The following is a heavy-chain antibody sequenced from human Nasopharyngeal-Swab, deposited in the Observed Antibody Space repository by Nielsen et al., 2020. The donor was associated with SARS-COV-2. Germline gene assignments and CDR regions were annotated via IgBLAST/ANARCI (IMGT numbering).Heavy chain of an antibody. CDR3: ARAPYSGSYYGFDY. CDR1: GFTFSDYD. Sequence: GESLKISCAASGFTFSDYDMHWVRQAPGKGLEHVSGISRDGRSIFFADSVRDRFTISRDNSKNTLYLQMGGLGAEDMAVYYCARAPYSGSYYGFDYWGQGTLVTVSS. J-gene: IGHJ4*02. CDR2: ISRDGRSI. D-gene: IGHD1-26*01. V-gene: IGHV3-64*02.